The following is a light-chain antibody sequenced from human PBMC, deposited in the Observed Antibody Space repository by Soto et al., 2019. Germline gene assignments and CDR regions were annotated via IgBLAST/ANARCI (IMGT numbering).Light chain of an antibody. Sequence: ETVMTQSPGTLSVSPGEGATLSCRASQSVSSNLAWYQQKPGQAPRLLIYDASTRATGIPARFSGSGSGTEFTLTISSLQSEDFAVYYCDQYHEWRLTFGGGTEVEIK. CDR3: DQYHEWRLT. CDR1: QSVSSN. J-gene: IGKJ4*01. CDR2: DAS. V-gene: IGKV3D-15*01.